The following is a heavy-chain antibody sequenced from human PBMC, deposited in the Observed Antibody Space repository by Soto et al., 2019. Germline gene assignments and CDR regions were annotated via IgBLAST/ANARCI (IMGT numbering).Heavy chain of an antibody. D-gene: IGHD3-22*01. J-gene: IGHJ2*01. CDR3: ASTKYDSSAYYYWYLGL. V-gene: IGHV1-69*06. CDR1: EDTFRNYS. Sequence: QVELVQSGAEGKKPGSSVKGSCPASEDTFRNYSISWVRQAPGQRLEWMGGIIPIFCTANYAQKFQGRVTITADTSANTVYLELSSLRSEDTAVYYCASTKYDSSAYYYWYLGLWGRGTLVTVSS. CDR2: IIPIFCTA.